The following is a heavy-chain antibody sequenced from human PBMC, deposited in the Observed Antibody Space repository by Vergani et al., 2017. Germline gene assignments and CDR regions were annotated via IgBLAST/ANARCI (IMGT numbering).Heavy chain of an antibody. V-gene: IGHV4-39*07. J-gene: IGHJ4*02. CDR2: IYYSGST. D-gene: IGHD3-3*01. Sequence: QLQLQESGPGLVKPSETLSLTCTVSGGSISSSSYYWGWIRQPPGKGLGWIGSIYYSGSTYYNPSLKSRVTISVDTSKNQFSLKRSSVTAADTAVYYCARANSLRFLEWYPGNYFDYWGQGTLVTVP. CDR1: GGSISSSSYY. CDR3: ARANSLRFLEWYPGNYFDY.